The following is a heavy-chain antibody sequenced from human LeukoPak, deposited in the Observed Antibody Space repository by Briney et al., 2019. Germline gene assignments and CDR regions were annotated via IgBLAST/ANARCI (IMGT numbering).Heavy chain of an antibody. CDR1: GGSISSGSYY. CDR3: ARDGWGYAFDI. CDR2: IYTSGST. V-gene: IGHV4-61*02. J-gene: IGHJ3*02. Sequence: SQTLSLTCTVSGGSISSGSYYWSWIRQPAGKGLEWIGRIYTSGSTNYNPSLKSRVTISVDTSKNQFSLKLSSVTAADTAVYYCARDGWGYAFDIWGQGTMVTVSS. D-gene: IGHD3-10*01.